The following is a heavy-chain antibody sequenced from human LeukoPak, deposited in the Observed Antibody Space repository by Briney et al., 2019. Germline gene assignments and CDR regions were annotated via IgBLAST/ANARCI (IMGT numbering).Heavy chain of an antibody. V-gene: IGHV1-2*06. CDR2: INPNSGGT. Sequence: ASVKVSCKASGYTFTVYYMHWLRQAPGQGLEWMGRINPNSGGTNYAQKFQGRVTMTRDTSISTAYMELSRLRSDDTAVYYCARGIAAALSGWYFDLWGRGTLVTVSS. D-gene: IGHD6-13*01. J-gene: IGHJ2*01. CDR1: GYTFTVYY. CDR3: ARGIAAALSGWYFDL.